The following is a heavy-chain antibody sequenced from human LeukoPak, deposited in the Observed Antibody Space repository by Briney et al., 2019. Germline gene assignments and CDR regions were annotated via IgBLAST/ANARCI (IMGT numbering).Heavy chain of an antibody. CDR2: ISGYNGNT. Sequence: ASVKVSCTASGYTFTSYGISWVRQAPGQGLEWMGWISGYNGNTHYALNLQGRVTMTTDTSTSTAYVELRSLRSDDTAVYYCARDEARYSSGYYPNWFDPWGQGTLVTVSS. D-gene: IGHD3-22*01. V-gene: IGHV1-18*01. CDR3: ARDEARYSSGYYPNWFDP. CDR1: GYTFTSYG. J-gene: IGHJ5*02.